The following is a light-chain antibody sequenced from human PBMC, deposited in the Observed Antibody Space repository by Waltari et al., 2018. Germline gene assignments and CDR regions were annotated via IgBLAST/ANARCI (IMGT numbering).Light chain of an antibody. Sequence: EIVLTQSPATLSLSPGQRATLSCRASQSVSINLGWYQQKLGQPPRLLIYGASNRATGIPARFSASGSGTDFTLTISSLEPEDFAVYFCQQTSSWPLTFGGGTKVEIK. CDR1: QSVSIN. CDR2: GAS. J-gene: IGKJ4*01. V-gene: IGKV3-11*01. CDR3: QQTSSWPLT.